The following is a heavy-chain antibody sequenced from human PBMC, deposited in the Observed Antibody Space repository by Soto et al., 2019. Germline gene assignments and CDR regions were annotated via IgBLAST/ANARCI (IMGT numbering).Heavy chain of an antibody. V-gene: IGHV4-31*03. Sequence: QVQLQESGPGLVKPSQTLSLTCTVSGGSISSGGYYWSWIRQHPGKGLEWLGYIYSCGSTYYNPSLKCRVTVAVDTAKNEFSLKRSSVTAADTAVYYCARGPPMIHWGQGTLVTVSS. CDR2: IYSCGST. J-gene: IGHJ4*02. CDR3: ARGPPMIH. CDR1: GGSISSGGYY. D-gene: IGHD3-22*01.